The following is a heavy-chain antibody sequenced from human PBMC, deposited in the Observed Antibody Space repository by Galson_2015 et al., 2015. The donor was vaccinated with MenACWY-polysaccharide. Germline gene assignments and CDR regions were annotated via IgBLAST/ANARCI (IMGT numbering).Heavy chain of an antibody. D-gene: IGHD1-26*01. V-gene: IGHV3-23*01. CDR3: AKGGREVDNWLDP. Sequence: SLRLSCAASGFTFSNYAMSWVRQAPGKGLEWVSTIGGSGSNTHYADSVEGRFTISRDNSKNTLSLQMNSLRADDTAVYYCAKGGREVDNWLDPWGQGALVTVSS. CDR2: IGGSGSNT. CDR1: GFTFSNYA. J-gene: IGHJ5*02.